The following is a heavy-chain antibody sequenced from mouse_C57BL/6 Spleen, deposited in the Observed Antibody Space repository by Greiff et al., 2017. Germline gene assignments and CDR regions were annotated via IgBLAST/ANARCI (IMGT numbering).Heavy chain of an antibody. Sequence: EVQLVESGEGLVKPGGSLKLSCAASGFTFSSYAMSWVRQTPEKRLEWVAYISSGGDYIYYADTVKGRFTISRDNARNTLYLQMSSLKSEDTAMYYCTRDRDYYGSRTRYFDVWGTGTTVTVSS. D-gene: IGHD1-1*01. V-gene: IGHV5-9-1*02. J-gene: IGHJ1*03. CDR3: TRDRDYYGSRTRYFDV. CDR1: GFTFSSYA. CDR2: ISSGGDYI.